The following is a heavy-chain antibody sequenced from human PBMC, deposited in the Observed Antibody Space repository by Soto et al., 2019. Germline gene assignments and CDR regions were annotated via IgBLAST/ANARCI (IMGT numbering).Heavy chain of an antibody. Sequence: SETLSLTCTVSGGSISRYYWTWIRQPPGKGLEWIGNIHYTGSTNYKPSLKSRVTISLGTSKSQFSLKLSSVTAADTAVYYCARGDGGNSHWYFNLWGRGTLVTVSS. CDR1: GGSISRYY. CDR2: IHYTGST. D-gene: IGHD2-21*02. CDR3: ARGDGGNSHWYFNL. V-gene: IGHV4-59*01. J-gene: IGHJ2*01.